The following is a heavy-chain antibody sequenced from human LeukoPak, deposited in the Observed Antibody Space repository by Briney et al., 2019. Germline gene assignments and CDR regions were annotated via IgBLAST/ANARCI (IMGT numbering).Heavy chain of an antibody. Sequence: GGSLRLSCAASGFTFSSYGMSWVRQAPGKGLEWVSAISDSGGDTFYADCVKGRFTISRDNSRNTLYLQMNGLRVEDTAVYYCAKRSDYGGNWNYFDYWGQGTLVTVSS. CDR2: ISDSGGDT. CDR1: GFTFSSYG. D-gene: IGHD4-23*01. V-gene: IGHV3-23*01. J-gene: IGHJ4*02. CDR3: AKRSDYGGNWNYFDY.